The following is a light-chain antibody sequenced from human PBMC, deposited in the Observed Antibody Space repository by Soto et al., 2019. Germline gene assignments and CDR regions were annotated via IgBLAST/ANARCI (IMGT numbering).Light chain of an antibody. CDR2: GTS. V-gene: IGKV3-20*01. Sequence: VLSQSPGTLSLYTGERATLSCRASQSVGSSYLAWYQQKPGQAPRVLIYGTSSRATGIPDRFSGSGSGTDFTLTISRLEPEDFAVYYCQQYTTSSWTFGQGTMVDI. CDR1: QSVGSSY. CDR3: QQYTTSSWT. J-gene: IGKJ1*01.